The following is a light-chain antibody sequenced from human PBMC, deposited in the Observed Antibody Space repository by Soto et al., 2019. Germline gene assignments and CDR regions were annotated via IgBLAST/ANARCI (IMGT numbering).Light chain of an antibody. Sequence: QSALTQPASVSGSPGQSITISCTGTSSDLGGYDYVSWYQQHPGKAPKLMIYDVSIRPSGVSHRFSGSKSGNTASLTISGLQAEDEADYYCSSYTSSATGVFGTGTKVTV. CDR3: SSYTSSATGV. J-gene: IGLJ1*01. CDR1: SSDLGGYDY. CDR2: DVS. V-gene: IGLV2-14*01.